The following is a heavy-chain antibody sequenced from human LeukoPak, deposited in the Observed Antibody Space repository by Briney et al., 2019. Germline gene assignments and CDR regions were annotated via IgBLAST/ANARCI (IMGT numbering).Heavy chain of an antibody. Sequence: GGSLRLSCAASRFTFSSYWMSWVRQAPGKGLEWVANIKQDGREKYYVDSVKGRFTISRDNAKNSLYLQMNSLRAEDTAVYYCAKDRIAAAAFFYWGQGTLVTVSS. V-gene: IGHV3-7*01. J-gene: IGHJ4*02. CDR3: AKDRIAAAAFFY. CDR1: RFTFSSYW. CDR2: IKQDGREK. D-gene: IGHD6-13*01.